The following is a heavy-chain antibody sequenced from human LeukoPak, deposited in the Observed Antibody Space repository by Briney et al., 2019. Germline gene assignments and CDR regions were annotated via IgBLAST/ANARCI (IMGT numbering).Heavy chain of an antibody. J-gene: IGHJ1*01. CDR1: GGTFSSYA. V-gene: IGHV1-69*05. CDR2: IIPIFGTA. Sequence: LVQSGAEVKKPGSLVKVSCKASGGTFSSYAISWVRQAPGPGLEWMGGIIPIFGTANYAQKFQGRVTITTDESTSTAYMELSSLRSEDTAVYYCARDPVRGWPSAEYFQHWGQGTLVTVSS. CDR3: ARDPVRGWPSAEYFQH. D-gene: IGHD6-19*01.